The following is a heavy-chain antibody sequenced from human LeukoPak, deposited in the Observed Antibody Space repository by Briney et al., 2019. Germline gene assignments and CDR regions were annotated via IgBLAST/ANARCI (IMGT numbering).Heavy chain of an antibody. V-gene: IGHV4-34*01. CDR3: ARGSPGYGMDV. J-gene: IGHJ6*04. Sequence: SETLSLTCAVYGGSFSGYYWSWIRQPPGKGLEWIGEINHSGSTNYNLSLKSRVTISVDTSKNQFSLKLSSVTAADTAVYYCARGSPGYGMDVWGKGTTVTVSS. CDR1: GGSFSGYY. CDR2: INHSGST.